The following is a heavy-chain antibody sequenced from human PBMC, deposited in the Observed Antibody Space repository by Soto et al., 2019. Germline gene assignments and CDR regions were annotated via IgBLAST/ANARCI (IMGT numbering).Heavy chain of an antibody. J-gene: IGHJ4*02. CDR3: AREGDGYNSFDY. Sequence: GGSLRLSXAASGFTFSDYYMSWIRQAPGKGLEWVSYISSSSSYTNYADSVKGRFTISRDNAKNSLYLQMNSLRAEDTAVYYCAREGDGYNSFDYWGQGTLVTVSS. V-gene: IGHV3-11*06. D-gene: IGHD5-12*01. CDR2: ISSSSSYT. CDR1: GFTFSDYY.